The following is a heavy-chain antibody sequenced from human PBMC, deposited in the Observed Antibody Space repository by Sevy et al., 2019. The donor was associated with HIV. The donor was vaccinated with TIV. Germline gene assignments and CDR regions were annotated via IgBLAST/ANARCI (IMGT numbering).Heavy chain of an antibody. CDR2: ITSSGSTI. Sequence: GGSLRLSCAASGFTFSNFEMNWVRQAPGKGLEWISYITSSGSTIYYADSVQGRFTISRDNAKNSLFLQMNSLRAEDTAVYYCARATYYYDSSGPYYFDYWGQRTMVTVSS. CDR1: GFTFSNFE. J-gene: IGHJ4*02. V-gene: IGHV3-48*03. CDR3: ARATYYYDSSGPYYFDY. D-gene: IGHD3-22*01.